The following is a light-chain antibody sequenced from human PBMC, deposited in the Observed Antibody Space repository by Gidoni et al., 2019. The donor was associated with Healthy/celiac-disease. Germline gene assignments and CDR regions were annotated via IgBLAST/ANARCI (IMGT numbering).Light chain of an antibody. J-gene: IGLJ1*01. Sequence: QSALTQPASVSGSPGQSITISCTGTSSDVGGYNYVSWYQQHPGKAPKLMIYDVSNRPSGVSNRFSGSISGLQAEDEADYYCSSYTSSSTRGVFGTGTKVTVL. V-gene: IGLV2-14*01. CDR2: DVS. CDR1: SSDVGGYNY. CDR3: SSYTSSSTRGV.